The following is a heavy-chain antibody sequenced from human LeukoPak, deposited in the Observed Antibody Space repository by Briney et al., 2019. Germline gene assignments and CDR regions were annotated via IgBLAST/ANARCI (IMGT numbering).Heavy chain of an antibody. CDR3: ARVTGYMIEDYFDY. D-gene: IGHD3-22*01. CDR1: GGSISSYY. Sequence: PSETLSPTCTVSGGSISSYYWSWIRQPPGKGLEWIGYIYYSGSTNYNPSLKSRVTISVETSKNQFSLKLSSVTAADTAVYYCARVTGYMIEDYFDYWGQGTLATVSS. V-gene: IGHV4-59*01. J-gene: IGHJ4*02. CDR2: IYYSGST.